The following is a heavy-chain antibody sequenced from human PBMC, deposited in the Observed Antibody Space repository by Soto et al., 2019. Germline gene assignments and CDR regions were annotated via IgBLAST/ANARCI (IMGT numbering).Heavy chain of an antibody. CDR2: IYYSGST. CDR3: ASRPPGAWYGVFDY. V-gene: IGHV4-61*08. Sequence: PSQTLSLASAFCGGSINSCDYCVSWIRQPPGKGLEWIGCIYYSGSTNYNPSLKSRVTISLDTSKNQFSLKLSSVTAADTAVYYCASRPPGAWYGVFDYWGQGTVVTV. D-gene: IGHD2-15*01. CDR1: GGSINSCDYC. J-gene: IGHJ4*02.